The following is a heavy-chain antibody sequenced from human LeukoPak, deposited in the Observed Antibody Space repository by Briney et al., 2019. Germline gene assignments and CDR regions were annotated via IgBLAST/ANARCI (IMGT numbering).Heavy chain of an antibody. V-gene: IGHV3-23*01. Sequence: GGSLRLSCAASGFTFSSYAMMWVRQAPGKGLDWVSTISVSGGSPNYADSVKGRFTISRDNSKNTLFLQMNSLRAEDTALYYCAKGLREYDFWSGYATWGQGTPVTVSS. CDR3: AKGLREYDFWSGYAT. D-gene: IGHD3-3*01. J-gene: IGHJ5*02. CDR2: ISVSGGSP. CDR1: GFTFSSYA.